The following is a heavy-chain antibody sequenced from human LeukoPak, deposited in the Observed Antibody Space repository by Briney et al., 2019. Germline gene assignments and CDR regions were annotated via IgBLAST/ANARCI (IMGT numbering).Heavy chain of an antibody. V-gene: IGHV3-23*01. CDR2: ISGSGGST. Sequence: PGGSLRLSCAASGFTFSSYAMSWVRQAPGKGLEWVSAISGSGGSTYYADSVKGRFTISRDNSKNTLYPQMNSLRAEDTAVYYCAKSTTSGDYVWGSYRSLDYWGQGTLVTVSS. D-gene: IGHD3-16*02. CDR1: GFTFSSYA. CDR3: AKSTTSGDYVWGSYRSLDY. J-gene: IGHJ4*02.